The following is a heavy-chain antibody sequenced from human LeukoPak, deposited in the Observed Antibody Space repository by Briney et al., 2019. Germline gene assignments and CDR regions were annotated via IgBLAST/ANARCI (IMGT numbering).Heavy chain of an antibody. Sequence: GGSLRLSCAASGFTFSSYAMHWVRQAPGKGLEWVAVISYDGSNKYYADSVKGRFTISRDNSKNTLYLQMNSLRAEDTAVYYCASGDIGAFDIWGQGTMVTVSS. CDR2: ISYDGSNK. J-gene: IGHJ3*02. CDR3: ASGDIGAFDI. D-gene: IGHD4-17*01. CDR1: GFTFSSYA. V-gene: IGHV3-30-3*01.